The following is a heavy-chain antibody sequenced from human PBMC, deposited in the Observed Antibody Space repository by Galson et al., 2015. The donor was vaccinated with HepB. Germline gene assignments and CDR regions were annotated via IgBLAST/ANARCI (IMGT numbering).Heavy chain of an antibody. CDR1: GFTFSSYA. V-gene: IGHV3-23*01. J-gene: IGHJ4*02. CDR2: ISGSGGST. Sequence: SLRLSCAASGFTFSSYAMSWVRQAPGKGLEWVSAISGSGGSTYYADSVKGRFTISRDNSKNTLYLQMNSLRAEDTAVYYCAKAYYDFWSGYYTGYFDYWGQGTLVTVSS. CDR3: AKAYYDFWSGYYTGYFDY. D-gene: IGHD3-3*01.